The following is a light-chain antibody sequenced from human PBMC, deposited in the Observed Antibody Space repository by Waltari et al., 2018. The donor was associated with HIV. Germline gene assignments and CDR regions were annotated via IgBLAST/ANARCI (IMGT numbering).Light chain of an antibody. Sequence: QSVPTHPTSAFWTPGHRVTISCYGSCPNVHRFQKLPGTAPKLLSLWNNQRALGVPARFSGSKAGTSASLVISGLRSEDEADYYCATWADRPSGPVVFGGGTKVTVL. CDR2: WNN. CDR1: CPN. V-gene: IGLV1-47*01. J-gene: IGLJ2*01. CDR3: ATWADRPSGPVV.